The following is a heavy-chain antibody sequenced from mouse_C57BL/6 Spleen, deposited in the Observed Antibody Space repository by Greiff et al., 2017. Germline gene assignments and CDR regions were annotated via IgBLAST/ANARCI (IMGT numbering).Heavy chain of an antibody. V-gene: IGHV1-69*01. D-gene: IGHD1-1*01. Sequence: QVQLQQPGAELVMPGASVKLSCKASGYTFTSYWMHWVKQRPGQGLEWIGEIDPSDSYTNYNQQFKGKSTLTVDKSSSTAYMQLSSLTSEDSAVYYCARWDLSYARDYWGQGTSVTVSS. CDR2: IDPSDSYT. CDR3: ARWDLSYARDY. J-gene: IGHJ4*01. CDR1: GYTFTSYW.